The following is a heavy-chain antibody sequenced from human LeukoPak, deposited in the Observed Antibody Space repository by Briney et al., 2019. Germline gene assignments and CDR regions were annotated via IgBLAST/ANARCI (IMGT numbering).Heavy chain of an antibody. D-gene: IGHD2-2*01. CDR1: GGSISSYY. J-gene: IGHJ3*02. V-gene: IGHV4-4*07. Sequence: SETLSLTCTVSGGSISSYYWSWIRQPAGKGREWIGRIYNSGSTYYHPSLKSRGTISEDTSKNQFSLKVTCVTAADTAVYYCARVTVVPAGVYGVGLFDMWGQGSLVTVS. CDR2: IYNSGST. CDR3: ARVTVVPAGVYGVGLFDM.